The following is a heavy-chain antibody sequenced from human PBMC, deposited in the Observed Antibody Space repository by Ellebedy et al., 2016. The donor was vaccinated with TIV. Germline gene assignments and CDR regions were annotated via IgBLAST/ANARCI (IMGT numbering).Heavy chain of an antibody. CDR2: INHSGST. D-gene: IGHD2-15*01. CDR1: GGSFSGYY. CDR3: AREKSIGNWFDP. Sequence: MPGGSLRLSCAVYGGSFSGYYWSWIRQPPGKGLEWIGEINHSGSTNYNPSLKSRVTISVDTSKNQFSLKLSSVTAADTAVYYCAREKSIGNWFDPWGQGTLVTVSS. V-gene: IGHV4-34*01. J-gene: IGHJ5*02.